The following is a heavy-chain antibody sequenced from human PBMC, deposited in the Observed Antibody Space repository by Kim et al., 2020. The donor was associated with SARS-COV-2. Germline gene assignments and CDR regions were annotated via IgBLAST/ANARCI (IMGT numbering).Heavy chain of an antibody. CDR3: ARVGRITMVRGVIIREYY. D-gene: IGHD3-10*01. V-gene: IGHV3-48*02. Sequence: GGSLRLSCAASGFTFSSYSMNWVRQAPGKGLEWVSYISSSSTIYYADSVKGRFTISRDNAKNSLYLQMNSLRDEDTAVYYCARVGRITMVRGVIIREYY. J-gene: IGHJ4*01. CDR1: GFTFSSYS. CDR2: ISSSSTI.